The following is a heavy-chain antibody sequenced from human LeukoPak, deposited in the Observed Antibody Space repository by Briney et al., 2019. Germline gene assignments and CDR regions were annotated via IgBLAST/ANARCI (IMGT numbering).Heavy chain of an antibody. Sequence: SETLSLTCAVSGGSISSSNWWSWVRQPPGKGLEWIGEIYHSGSTNYNPSLKSRVTMSVDKSNNQVSVNLSSVTAADTAVYYCATEQVSGSAWGFDYWGQGSLVTVSS. CDR2: IYHSGST. CDR3: ATEQVSGSAWGFDY. CDR1: GGSISSSNW. D-gene: IGHD6-19*01. J-gene: IGHJ4*02. V-gene: IGHV4-4*02.